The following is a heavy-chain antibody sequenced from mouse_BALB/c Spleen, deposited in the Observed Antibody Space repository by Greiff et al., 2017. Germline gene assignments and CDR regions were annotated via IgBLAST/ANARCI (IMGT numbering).Heavy chain of an antibody. CDR2: IWAGGST. J-gene: IGHJ3*01. CDR1: GFSLTSYG. V-gene: IGHV2-9*02. CDR3: ARDEIEYYGSIFAY. D-gene: IGHD1-1*01. Sequence: QVQLQQSGPGLVAPSQSLSITCTVSGFSLTSYGVHWVRQPPGKGLEWLGVIWAGGSTNYNSALMSRLSISKDNSKSQVFLKMNSLQTDDTAMYYCARDEIEYYGSIFAYWGQGTLVTVSA.